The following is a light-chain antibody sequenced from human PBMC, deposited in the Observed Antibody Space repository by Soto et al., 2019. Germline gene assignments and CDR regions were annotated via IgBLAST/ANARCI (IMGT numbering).Light chain of an antibody. J-gene: IGKJ3*01. Sequence: DIQRTQSPSSLSASVGDRVTITCRASQSISSYLNWYQQKPGKAPKLLIYAASSLQSGVPSRFSGSGSGTDFTLTISSLQPEDFATYYCQQSYSTPPTFGHGTKVDIK. CDR3: QQSYSTPPT. V-gene: IGKV1-39*01. CDR1: QSISSY. CDR2: AAS.